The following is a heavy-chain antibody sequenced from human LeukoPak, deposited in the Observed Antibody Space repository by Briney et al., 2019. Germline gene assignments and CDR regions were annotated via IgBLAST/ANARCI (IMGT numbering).Heavy chain of an antibody. CDR2: IKQDGSEK. J-gene: IGHJ4*02. D-gene: IGHD3-16*01. V-gene: IGHV3-7*01. CDR1: GFTFSVYW. CDR3: ASGLGLRSSIDY. Sequence: GGSLRLSCAASGFTFSVYWMSWVRQAPGKGLEWVANIKQDGSEKYYVDSVKGRFTISRDNARNSLYLQMNSLRAEDTAGYYCASGLGLRSSIDYWGQGTLVTVSS.